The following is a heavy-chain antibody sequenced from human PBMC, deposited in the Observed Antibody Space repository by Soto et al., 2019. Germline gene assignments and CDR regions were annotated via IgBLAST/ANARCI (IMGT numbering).Heavy chain of an antibody. Sequence: PGGFLRLSCAASGFTFSSYGMHWVRQAPGKGLEWVAVIWYDGSNKYYADSVKGRFTISRDNSKNTLYLQMNSLRAEDTAVYYCARDAGFTYYAFDIWGQGTMVTVSS. J-gene: IGHJ3*02. CDR1: GFTFSSYG. CDR2: IWYDGSNK. CDR3: ARDAGFTYYAFDI. V-gene: IGHV3-33*01. D-gene: IGHD1-26*01.